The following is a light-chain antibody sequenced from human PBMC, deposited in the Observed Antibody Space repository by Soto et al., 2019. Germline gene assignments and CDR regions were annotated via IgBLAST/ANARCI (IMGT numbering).Light chain of an antibody. Sequence: DVQMTQSPSSLSASVGDRVTITCRASQDINSYLAWYQQKPGNAPTSLIYAASSLQTGVPSRFSGSESGTDFTLTISNLKPEDSATYYCQQYNIYPLTFGGGTKVEIK. CDR2: AAS. CDR1: QDINSY. J-gene: IGKJ4*01. V-gene: IGKV1D-16*01. CDR3: QQYNIYPLT.